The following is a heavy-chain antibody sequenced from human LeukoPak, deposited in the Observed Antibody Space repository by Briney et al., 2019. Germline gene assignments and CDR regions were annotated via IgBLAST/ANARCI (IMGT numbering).Heavy chain of an antibody. V-gene: IGHV3-11*04. Sequence: GGSLRLSCAASGFTFSDYYMNWIRQAPGKGLEWVSYISGSGTTTYYADSVKGRFTISRDNSKNTLYLQMNSLRAEDTAVYYCARDCEGYNYCYWGQGTLVTVSS. CDR2: ISGSGTTT. CDR1: GFTFSDYY. D-gene: IGHD5-24*01. CDR3: ARDCEGYNYCY. J-gene: IGHJ4*02.